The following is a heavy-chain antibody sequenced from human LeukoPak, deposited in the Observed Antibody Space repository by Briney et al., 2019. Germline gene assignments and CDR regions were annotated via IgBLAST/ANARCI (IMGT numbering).Heavy chain of an antibody. CDR2: ISGSGGST. CDR3: AKDLTYAFDI. V-gene: IGHV3-23*01. CDR1: GFTFSSYA. Sequence: QPGGSLRLSCAASGFTFSSYAMSWVRQAPGKGLEGVSAISGSGGSTYYADSVKGRFTLSRDNSKNPLYLQMNSLRAEDTAVYYCAKDLTYAFDIWGQGTMVTVSS. J-gene: IGHJ3*02.